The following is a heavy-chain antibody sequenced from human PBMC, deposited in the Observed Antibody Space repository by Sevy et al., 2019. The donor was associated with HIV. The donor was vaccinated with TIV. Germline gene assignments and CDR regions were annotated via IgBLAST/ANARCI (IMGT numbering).Heavy chain of an antibody. V-gene: IGHV3-23*01. CDR2: IYGSSGGT. D-gene: IGHD3-22*01. J-gene: IGHJ3*02. Sequence: GGSLRLSCKPSGFTFISYAMSWVRQAPGKGLEWVSTIYGSSGGTYYADSVKGRFTISRDNSKNTLYLQMNSLRTEDTAVYYCEGGRYDSSGSFDAFDIWGQGTMVTVSS. CDR1: GFTFISYA. CDR3: EGGRYDSSGSFDAFDI.